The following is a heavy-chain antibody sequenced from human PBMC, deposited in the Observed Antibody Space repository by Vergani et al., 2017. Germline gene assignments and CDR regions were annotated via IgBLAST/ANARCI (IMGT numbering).Heavy chain of an antibody. Sequence: QLQLQESGPGLVKPSETLSLTCTVSGGSISSSSYYWGWIRQPPGKGLEWIGSIYYSGSTYYNPSLKSRVTISVDTSKNQFSLKLSSVTAADTAVYYCARGLGARGVILWDYWGQGTLVTVSS. J-gene: IGHJ4*02. V-gene: IGHV4-39*07. D-gene: IGHD3-10*01. CDR2: IYYSGST. CDR3: ARGLGARGVILWDY. CDR1: GGSISSSSYY.